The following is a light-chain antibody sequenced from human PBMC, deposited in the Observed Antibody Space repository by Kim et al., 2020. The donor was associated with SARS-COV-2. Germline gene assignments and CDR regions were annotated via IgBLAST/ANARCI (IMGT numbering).Light chain of an antibody. CDR2: GAS. CDR1: QSLRATY. CDR3: QKYGPSPPYS. V-gene: IGKV3-20*01. Sequence: DIVLTQSPDTLSLSAGERATLSCRASQSLRATYVAWYQHRPGQAPRLLIHGASTRATGVPDRFSGSGSETDFTLIIDNLEPEDSAVYYCQKYGPSPPYSFSQGTKLEI. J-gene: IGKJ2*03.